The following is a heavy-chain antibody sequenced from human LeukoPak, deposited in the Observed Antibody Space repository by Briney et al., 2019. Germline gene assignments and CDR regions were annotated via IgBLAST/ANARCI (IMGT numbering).Heavy chain of an antibody. CDR2: IKQDGSEK. V-gene: IGHV3-7*01. J-gene: IGHJ4*02. Sequence: PGGSLRLSCAASGFTFSSYWMSWVRQAPGKGLEWVANIKQDGSEKYYVDSVKGRFTISRGNAKNSLYLQMNSLRAEDTAVYYCAAGPPIYCGGDCAPLDYWGQGTLVTVSS. CDR1: GFTFSSYW. CDR3: AAGPPIYCGGDCAPLDY. D-gene: IGHD2-21*02.